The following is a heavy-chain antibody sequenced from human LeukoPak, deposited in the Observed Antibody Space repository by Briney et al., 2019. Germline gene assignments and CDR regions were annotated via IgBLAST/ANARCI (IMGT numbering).Heavy chain of an antibody. CDR3: AKAIYGSGTYLFDY. CDR2: IRYDGSNK. D-gene: IGHD3-10*01. CDR1: GFTFSSYG. Sequence: GGSLRLSCGASGFTFSSYGMHWVRQAPGKGLEWVAFIRYDGSNKYYADSVKGRFTISRDNSKNTLYLQMNSLRAEDTAVYYCAKAIYGSGTYLFDYWGQGTLVTVSS. J-gene: IGHJ4*02. V-gene: IGHV3-30*02.